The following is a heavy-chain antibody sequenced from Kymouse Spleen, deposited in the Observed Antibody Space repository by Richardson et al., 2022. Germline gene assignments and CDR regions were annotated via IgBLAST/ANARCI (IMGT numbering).Heavy chain of an antibody. J-gene: IGHJ6*02. D-gene: IGHD3-9*01. V-gene: IGHV3-7*01. Sequence: EVQLVESGGGLVQPGGSLRLSCAASGFTFSSYWMSWVRQAPGKGLEWVANIKQDGSEKYYVDSVKGRFTISRDNAKNSLYLQMNSLRAEDTAVYYCAREGGILTGYPLYYYGMDVWGQGTTVTVSS. CDR3: AREGGILTGYPLYYYGMDV. CDR2: IKQDGSEK. CDR1: GFTFSSYW.